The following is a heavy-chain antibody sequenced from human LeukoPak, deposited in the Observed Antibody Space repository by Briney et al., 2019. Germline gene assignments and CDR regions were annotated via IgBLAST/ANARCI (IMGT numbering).Heavy chain of an antibody. CDR1: GGSFSGYY. Sequence: PSETLSLTCAVYGGSFSGYYWSWIGQPPGKGLEWIGEINHSGSTNYNPSLKSRVTISVDTSKNQFSLKLSSVTAADTAVYYCARWMGGPDYWGQGTLVTVSS. V-gene: IGHV4-34*01. D-gene: IGHD3-16*01. CDR3: ARWMGGPDY. J-gene: IGHJ4*02. CDR2: INHSGST.